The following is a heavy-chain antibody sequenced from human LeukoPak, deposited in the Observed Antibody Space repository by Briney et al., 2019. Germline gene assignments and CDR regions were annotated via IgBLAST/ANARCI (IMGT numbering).Heavy chain of an antibody. J-gene: IGHJ4*02. CDR3: ARSRRARHCPDFEY. CDR2: VAGDSHYI. CDR1: GFTFSSYA. V-gene: IGHV3-21*01. Sequence: GGSLRLSCAASGFTFSSYAMNWVRQAPGKGLGWVASVAGDSHYIYYPDSVRGRFTISRDNAENSLYLQMNSLRAEDTAVYYCARSRRARHCPDFEYWGQGTLVTVSS.